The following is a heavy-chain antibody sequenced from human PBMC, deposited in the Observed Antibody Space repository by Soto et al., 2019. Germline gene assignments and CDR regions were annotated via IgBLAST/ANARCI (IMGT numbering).Heavy chain of an antibody. CDR2: IYYSGSN. V-gene: IGHV4-30-4*01. CDR3: ANLKFRYSTFDP. D-gene: IGHD4-4*01. CDR1: GASISRGDYY. Sequence: QVELQESGPGLVKPSQTLSLTCTVSGASISRGDYYWSWIRQPPGKGLEWIGYIYYSGSNYYNPSLRSRVTTSVDTSKNQLSLELISATGADTAVYYCANLKFRYSTFDPWGQGTLVTVSS. J-gene: IGHJ5*02.